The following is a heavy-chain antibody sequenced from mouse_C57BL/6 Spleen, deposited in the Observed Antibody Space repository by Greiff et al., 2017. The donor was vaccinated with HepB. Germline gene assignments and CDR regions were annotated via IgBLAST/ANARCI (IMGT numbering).Heavy chain of an antibody. V-gene: IGHV1-7*01. Sequence: VQVVESGAELAKPGASVKLSCKASGYTFTSYWMHWVKQRPGQGLEWIGYINPSSGYTKYNQKFKDKATLTADKSSSTAYMQLSSLTYEDSAVYYCAKGAAQATGGFAYWGQGTLVTVAA. D-gene: IGHD3-2*02. CDR2: INPSSGYT. CDR1: GYTFTSYW. CDR3: AKGAAQATGGFAY. J-gene: IGHJ3*01.